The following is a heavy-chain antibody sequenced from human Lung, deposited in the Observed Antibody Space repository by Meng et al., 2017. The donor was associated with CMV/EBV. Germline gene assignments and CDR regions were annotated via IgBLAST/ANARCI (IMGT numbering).Heavy chain of an antibody. Sequence: LSCTVSGTSISSSTYYWGWIRQPPGKGLVWIGSVSYSGRTYYNPTLKSRVTISVDTSKNQLSLRLSSVTAADTAVYYCAREGGKGDYSDYRIYYGMDFWGQGTXVTVSS. CDR2: VSYSGRT. D-gene: IGHD4-17*01. CDR3: AREGGKGDYSDYRIYYGMDF. V-gene: IGHV4-39*07. J-gene: IGHJ6*02. CDR1: GTSISSSTYY.